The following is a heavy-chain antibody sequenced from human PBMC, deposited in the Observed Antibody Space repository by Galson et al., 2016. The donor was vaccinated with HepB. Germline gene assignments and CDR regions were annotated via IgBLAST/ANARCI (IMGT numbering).Heavy chain of an antibody. V-gene: IGHV3-30-3*01. J-gene: IGHJ4*02. CDR1: GFTFNSHS. D-gene: IGHD5-12*01. Sequence: SLRLSCAASGFTFNSHSLHWARQAPGKGLEWVAVISHDGTNIYYADSVRGRFTISRDNSNNPLSLQMNSLRPEDTAVYHCARDEGGYNGYGSYYFDFWGQGTLVTVSS. CDR2: ISHDGTNI. CDR3: ARDEGGYNGYGSYYFDF.